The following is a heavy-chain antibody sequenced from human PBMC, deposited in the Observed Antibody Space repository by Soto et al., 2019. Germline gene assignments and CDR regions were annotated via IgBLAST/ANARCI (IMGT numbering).Heavy chain of an antibody. CDR3: ARPRGSGWLDAFDI. CDR2: ISSDGSNK. J-gene: IGHJ3*02. D-gene: IGHD6-19*01. Sequence: QVQLVESGGGVVQPGRSLRLPCTASGFTFIRSAMHWVRQAPGKGLEWVAVISSDGSNKNYGESVKGRFTTSRDNSKNTLYLQMNSLRDEDTAVYYCARPRGSGWLDAFDIWGQGTMVTVSS. V-gene: IGHV3-30-3*01. CDR1: GFTFIRSA.